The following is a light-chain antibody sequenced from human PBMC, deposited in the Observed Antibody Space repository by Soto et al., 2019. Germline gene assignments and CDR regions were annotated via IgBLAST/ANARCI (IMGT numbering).Light chain of an antibody. J-gene: IGKJ1*01. CDR1: QSISGH. CDR3: QQSYSTPRT. V-gene: IGKV1-39*01. CDR2: GAS. Sequence: DIQMTQSPSSLSASVGVRVTITCRARQSISGHLNWYQQKPGKAPQLLIYGASSLQSGVSSRFSGSGYGTDFTLPISSLEPEDFATYYCQQSYSTPRTFGQGTKVELK.